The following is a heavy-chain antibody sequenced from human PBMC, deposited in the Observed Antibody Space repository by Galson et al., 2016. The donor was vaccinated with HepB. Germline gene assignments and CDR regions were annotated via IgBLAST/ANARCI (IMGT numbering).Heavy chain of an antibody. CDR2: VYSVGST. Sequence: SLRLSCAVSGFTVSNNYMSWVRQAPGKGLEWVSLVYSVGSTYYAGSVKGRFTISRDNSKNTLYLQMNSLRAEDTAVYYCARDEISGTTGDCWGQGTLVTVSS. D-gene: IGHD1-7*01. CDR3: ARDEISGTTGDC. CDR1: GFTVSNNY. V-gene: IGHV3-53*01. J-gene: IGHJ4*02.